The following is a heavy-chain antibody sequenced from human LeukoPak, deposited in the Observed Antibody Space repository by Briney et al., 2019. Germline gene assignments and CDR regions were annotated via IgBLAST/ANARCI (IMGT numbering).Heavy chain of an antibody. CDR2: ISGSGGST. CDR1: GFTFSSYA. J-gene: IGHJ4*02. CDR3: AKDRYAGRY. Sequence: GGSLRLSCAASGFTFSSYAMSWVRQAPGKGLEWVSAISGSGGSTYYADSVKGRFSISRDNSESTLYLQMNSLRVEDTAVYNCAKDRYAGRYWGQGILVTVSS. D-gene: IGHD5-12*01. V-gene: IGHV3-23*01.